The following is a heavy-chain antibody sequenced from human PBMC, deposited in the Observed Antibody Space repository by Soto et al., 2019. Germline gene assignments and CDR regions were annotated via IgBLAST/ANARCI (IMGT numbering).Heavy chain of an antibody. CDR3: ARTRRRQWELPYYYYGMDV. D-gene: IGHD1-26*01. CDR2: ISYDGSNK. Sequence: QVQLVESGGGVVQPGRSLRLSCAASGFTFSSYAMHWVRQAPGKGLEWVADISYDGSNKYYADSVKGRFTISRDNSKNTLYLRMNSLRAEDTAVYYCARTRRRQWELPYYYYGMDVWGQGTTVTVSS. V-gene: IGHV3-30-3*01. CDR1: GFTFSSYA. J-gene: IGHJ6*02.